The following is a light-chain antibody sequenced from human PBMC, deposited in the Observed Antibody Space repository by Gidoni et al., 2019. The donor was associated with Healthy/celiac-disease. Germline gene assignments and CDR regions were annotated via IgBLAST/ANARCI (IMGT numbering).Light chain of an antibody. CDR3: QSYDSSLSGSKV. V-gene: IGLV1-40*01. CDR2: GNS. CDR1: SSNIGAGYD. J-gene: IGLJ2*01. Sequence: QSVLTQPPSVSGAPGQRVTTSCTGSSSNIGAGYDVHWYQQLPGTAPKLLTYGNSNRPSAVPDRFSGSKSGTSASLAITGLQAEDEADYYCQSYDSSLSGSKVFGGGTKLTVL.